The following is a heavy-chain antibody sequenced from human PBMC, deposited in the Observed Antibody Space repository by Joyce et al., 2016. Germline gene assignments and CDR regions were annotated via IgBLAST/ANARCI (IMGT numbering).Heavy chain of an antibody. J-gene: IGHJ3*01. Sequence: QVNLVQSGAEVKKPGASVKVSCKASGYSFSDSYIHWVRQAPGQGLQCMGRINPDTGDTIYALKFQGKVTLTRDTFISTVYMEVSRLRSDDTAVYFCARGTMPPYAFDVWGQGTLVTVST. D-gene: IGHD2-2*01. V-gene: IGHV1-2*06. CDR1: GYSFSDSY. CDR2: INPDTGDT. CDR3: ARGTMPPYAFDV.